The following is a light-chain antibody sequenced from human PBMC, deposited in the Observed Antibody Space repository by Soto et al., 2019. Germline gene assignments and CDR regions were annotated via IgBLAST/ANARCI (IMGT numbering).Light chain of an antibody. V-gene: IGKV3D-7*01. Sequence: EIVLTQSPGTLSLSPGERATLSCRASQSVSSSYLSWYHQKPGQAPRLLIYGASTRATGIPSRFSGSGSGTDFTLTISSLQPEDFATYYCLQDYNYPRTFGQGTKVDIK. J-gene: IGKJ1*01. CDR2: GAS. CDR1: QSVSSSY. CDR3: LQDYNYPRT.